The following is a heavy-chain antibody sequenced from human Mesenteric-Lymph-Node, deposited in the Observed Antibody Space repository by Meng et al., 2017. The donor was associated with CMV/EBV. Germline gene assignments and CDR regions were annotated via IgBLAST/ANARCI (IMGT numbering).Heavy chain of an antibody. Sequence: IYGGSVSGHYWTWLRQTPGKGLEWIGEINHSGSTNSPPSLTPRVTISIDPSKNQYSLNLNSVTAADTAVYYCARYLVTTITYYFDLWGRGTLVTVSS. D-gene: IGHD5-12*01. CDR1: GGSVSGHY. CDR2: INHSGST. V-gene: IGHV4-34*01. CDR3: ARYLVTTITYYFDL. J-gene: IGHJ2*01.